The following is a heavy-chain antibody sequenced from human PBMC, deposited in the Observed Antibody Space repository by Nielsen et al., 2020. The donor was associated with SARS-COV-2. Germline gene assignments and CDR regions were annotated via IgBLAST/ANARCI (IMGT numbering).Heavy chain of an antibody. CDR1: GFTFSSLR. J-gene: IGHJ3*01. Sequence: GESLKISCAASGFTFSSLRMSWVRQVPGKGLEWVADINPDGSEKFYVDSVKGRFTISRDNAKNSMSLQMNSLRVEDTAVYYCARDWSRAADVWGQGTMVTVSS. D-gene: IGHD2-15*01. V-gene: IGHV3-7*01. CDR2: INPDGSEK. CDR3: ARDWSRAADV.